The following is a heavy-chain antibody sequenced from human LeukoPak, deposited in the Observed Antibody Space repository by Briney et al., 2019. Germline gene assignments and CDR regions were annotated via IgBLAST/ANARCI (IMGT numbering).Heavy chain of an antibody. V-gene: IGHV3-74*01. CDR1: GFTFRDYW. J-gene: IGHJ6*02. CDR3: AKVLSLTRSYWYGLDA. D-gene: IGHD2-8*02. CDR2: INGDETSR. Sequence: GGSLRLSCTASGFTFRDYWMHWIRQTPREGLVWVSRINGDETSRAYADFVEGRFTISRDNSKKTLFLQMNNLRPEDTAIYYCAKVLSLTRSYWYGLDAWGQGTTVTVSS.